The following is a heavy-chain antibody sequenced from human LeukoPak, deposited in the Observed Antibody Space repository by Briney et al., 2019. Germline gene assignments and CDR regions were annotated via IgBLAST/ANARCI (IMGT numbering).Heavy chain of an antibody. D-gene: IGHD2-2*01. CDR3: ARVVVVPAASLNWFDP. Sequence: ASVKVSCKASGYTFTGNYMHWVRQAPGQGLEWMGWINPNSGGTNYAQKFQGRVTMTRDTSISTAYMELSSLRSEDTAVYYCARVVVVPAASLNWFDPWGQETLVTVSS. V-gene: IGHV1-2*02. J-gene: IGHJ5*02. CDR1: GYTFTGNY. CDR2: INPNSGGT.